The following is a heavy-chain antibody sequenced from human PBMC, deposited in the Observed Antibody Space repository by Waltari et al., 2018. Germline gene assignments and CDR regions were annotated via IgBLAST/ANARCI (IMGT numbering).Heavy chain of an antibody. J-gene: IGHJ5*02. CDR3: AKYGMRGGWFDP. V-gene: IGHV1-2*02. Sequence: QVQLVQSGAEVKKPGASVKASCKASGYTFTGYYIHWVRQAPGQGLQCMGGSNPNSGGTNYAQKFQGRVTMTRDTSISTAYMELNRLRSDDTAVYYCAKYGMRGGWFDPWGQGTQVIVSS. CDR1: GYTFTGYY. D-gene: IGHD3-10*01. CDR2: SNPNSGGT.